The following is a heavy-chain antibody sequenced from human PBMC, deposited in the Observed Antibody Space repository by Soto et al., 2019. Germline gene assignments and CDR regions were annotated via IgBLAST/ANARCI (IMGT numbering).Heavy chain of an antibody. V-gene: IGHV3-7*05. J-gene: IGHJ6*02. CDR1: GFTFSSYW. CDR3: ARDPLAGYCSGGSCYSNYYYGMDV. D-gene: IGHD2-15*01. Sequence: GGSLRLSCAASGFTFSSYWMSWVRQAPGKGLEWVANIKQDGSEKYYVDSVKGRFTISRDNAKNSLYLQMNSLRAEDTAVYYCARDPLAGYCSGGSCYSNYYYGMDVWGQGTTVTVSS. CDR2: IKQDGSEK.